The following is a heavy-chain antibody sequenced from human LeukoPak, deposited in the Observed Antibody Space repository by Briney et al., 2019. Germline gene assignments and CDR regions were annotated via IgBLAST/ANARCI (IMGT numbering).Heavy chain of an antibody. Sequence: ASVKVSCKASGGTFSSYAISWVRQAPGQGLEWMGRIIPILGIANYAQKFQGRVTITADKSTSTAYMELSSLRSEDTAVYYCARDGSYGDYVVYWGQGTLVTVSS. CDR3: ARDGSYGDYVVY. CDR2: IIPILGIA. J-gene: IGHJ4*02. D-gene: IGHD4-17*01. CDR1: GGTFSSYA. V-gene: IGHV1-69*04.